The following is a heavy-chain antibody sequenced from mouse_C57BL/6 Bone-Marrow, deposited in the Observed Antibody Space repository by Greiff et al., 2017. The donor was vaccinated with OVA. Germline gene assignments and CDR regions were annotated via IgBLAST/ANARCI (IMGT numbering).Heavy chain of an antibody. CDR3: AGTTPLWYFDV. CDR1: GYTFTSYW. V-gene: IGHV1-7*01. J-gene: IGHJ1*03. CDR2: INPSSGYT. D-gene: IGHD1-1*01. Sequence: LVESGAELAKPGASVKLSCKASGYTFTSYWMHWVKQRPGQGLEWIGYINPSSGYTKYNQKFKDKATLTADKSSSTAYMQLSSLTYEDSAVYYCAGTTPLWYFDVWGTGTTVTVSS.